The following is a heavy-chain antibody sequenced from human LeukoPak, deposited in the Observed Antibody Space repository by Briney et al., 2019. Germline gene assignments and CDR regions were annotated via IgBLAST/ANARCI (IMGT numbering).Heavy chain of an antibody. CDR3: ARGHYYYYGMDV. CDR1: GGSISSGSYY. Sequence: PSETLSLTCTVSGGSISSGSYYWSWIRQPAGKGLEWIGRIYTSGSTNYNPSLKSRVTISVDTSKNQFSLKLSSVTAADTAVYYCARGHYYYYGMDVWGQGTTVTVSS. V-gene: IGHV4-61*02. CDR2: IYTSGST. J-gene: IGHJ6*02.